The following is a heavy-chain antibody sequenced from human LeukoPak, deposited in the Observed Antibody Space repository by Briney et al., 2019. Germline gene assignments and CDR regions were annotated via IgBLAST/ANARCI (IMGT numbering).Heavy chain of an antibody. CDR3: ATFTAPRNAFDL. D-gene: IGHD3-16*01. V-gene: IGHV1-2*06. CDR2: IDPNSGDT. J-gene: IGHJ3*01. CDR1: RHSFNASY. Sequence: ASVKASCKASRHSFNASYIHWVRQAPGHRLQWMGRIDPNSGDTKYTQKFQGRVSMTRDTSLSTAFMELSRLTSNDTAVYYCATFTAPRNAFDLWGEGTMVTVSS.